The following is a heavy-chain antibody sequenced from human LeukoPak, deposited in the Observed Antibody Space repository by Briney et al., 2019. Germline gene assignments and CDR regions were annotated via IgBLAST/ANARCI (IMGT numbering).Heavy chain of an antibody. J-gene: IGHJ6*03. D-gene: IGHD2-2*01. CDR2: VFYSGSA. CDR3: ARGDCSSTSCPLSYYYMDV. Sequence: PSETLSLTCTVSGDSISNLYWSWIRQSPGKGLEWIGNVFYSGSANYNPSLKSRVTISVDTSKNQFSLKLTSVTAADTAVYYCARGDCSSTSCPLSYYYMDVWGKGTTVTVSS. V-gene: IGHV4-59*01. CDR1: GDSISNLY.